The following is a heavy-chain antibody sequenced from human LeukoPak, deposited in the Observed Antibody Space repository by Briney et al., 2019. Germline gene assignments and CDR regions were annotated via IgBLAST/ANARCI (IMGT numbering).Heavy chain of an antibody. Sequence: ASVKVSCKASGYTFTGYYMHWVRQAPGQGLKWMGWINPNSGGTKYAQKFKGRVTMTRDTSISTAYMELSRLRSDDTAGYYCARVDTAMVAGGGDYWGQGTLVTVSS. CDR1: GYTFTGYY. D-gene: IGHD5-18*01. J-gene: IGHJ4*02. CDR3: ARVDTAMVAGGGDY. CDR2: INPNSGGT. V-gene: IGHV1-2*02.